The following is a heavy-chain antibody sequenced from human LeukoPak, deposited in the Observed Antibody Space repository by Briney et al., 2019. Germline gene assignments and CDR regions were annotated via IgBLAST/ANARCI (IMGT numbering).Heavy chain of an antibody. CDR3: ATVSGY. D-gene: IGHD6-25*01. Sequence: GGSLRLSCAASGFTFNYFWMLWVRQVPGKGLVWVSGINNDGTATYYADSVKGRFTISRDNAKNTVYLQMNGLRAEDTTVYYCATVSGYWGQGTLVTVSS. CDR2: INNDGTAT. CDR1: GFTFNYFW. J-gene: IGHJ4*02. V-gene: IGHV3-74*01.